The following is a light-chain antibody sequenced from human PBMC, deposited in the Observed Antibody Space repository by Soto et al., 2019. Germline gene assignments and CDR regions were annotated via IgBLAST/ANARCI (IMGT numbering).Light chain of an antibody. Sequence: QSALTQPASVSGSPGQSITISCTGTSSDVGSYNYVSWFQQHPGKAPKLMIYEVSKRPSGVPGRFSGSKSGNTASLTVSGLQAEDEADYYCNSYAGSNNWVFGGGTKLTVL. V-gene: IGLV2-8*01. CDR3: NSYAGSNNWV. CDR2: EVS. J-gene: IGLJ3*02. CDR1: SSDVGSYNY.